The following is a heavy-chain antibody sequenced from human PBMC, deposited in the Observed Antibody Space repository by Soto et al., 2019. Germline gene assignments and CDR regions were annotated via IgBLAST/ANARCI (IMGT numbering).Heavy chain of an antibody. D-gene: IGHD3-9*01. CDR1: GFTFSSYE. CDR2: ISSSGSTI. CDR3: ARGITIFSSPFDP. J-gene: IGHJ5*02. V-gene: IGHV3-48*03. Sequence: PGGSLRLSCAASGFTFSSYEMNWVRQAPGKGLEWVSYISSSGSTIYYADSVKGRFTISRDNAKNSLYLQMNSLRAEDTAVYYCARGITIFSSPFDPWGQGTLVTVSS.